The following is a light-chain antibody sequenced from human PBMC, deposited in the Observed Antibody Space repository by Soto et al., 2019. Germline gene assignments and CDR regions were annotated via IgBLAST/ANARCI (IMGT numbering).Light chain of an antibody. CDR2: EVN. V-gene: IGLV2-8*01. J-gene: IGLJ3*02. CDR3: SSYAGRNTWV. CDR1: NSDVGAYNY. Sequence: QSVLTQPPSASGSPGQSVTISCTGTNSDVGAYNYVSWYRQHPGKAPKHLIFEVNSRPSGVPDRFSGSKSGNTASLTVSGLQAEDESHYYCSSYAGRNTWVFGGGTKLTVL.